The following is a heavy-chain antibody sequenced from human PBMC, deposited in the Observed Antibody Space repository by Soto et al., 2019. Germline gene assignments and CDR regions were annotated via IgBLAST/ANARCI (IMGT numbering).Heavy chain of an antibody. J-gene: IGHJ5*02. D-gene: IGHD5-18*01. CDR2: INAGNGNT. V-gene: IGHV1-3*01. CDR1: GYTFTSYA. Sequence: QVQLVQSGAEVKKPGASVKVSCKASGYTFTSYAMHWVRQAPGQRLEWMGWINAGNGNTKYSQKFQGRVTITRDTSASTAYMELSSLRSEDTAVYYCARGKIQLPGSWFDPWGQGTLVTVSS. CDR3: ARGKIQLPGSWFDP.